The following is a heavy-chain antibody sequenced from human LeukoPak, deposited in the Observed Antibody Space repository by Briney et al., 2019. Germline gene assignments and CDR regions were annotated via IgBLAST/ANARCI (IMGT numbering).Heavy chain of an antibody. D-gene: IGHD2-2*01. CDR1: GFTFSSYA. J-gene: IGHJ4*02. Sequence: GGSLRLSCAASGFTFSSYAISWVRQAPGKGLEWVSSISGSGSSTYYADSVKGRFTISRDNSKNTLYLQMSSLRADDTAVYYCAKDSERYCSSITCYAFDYWGQGTLALVSS. CDR3: AKDSERYCSSITCYAFDY. CDR2: ISGSGSST. V-gene: IGHV3-23*01.